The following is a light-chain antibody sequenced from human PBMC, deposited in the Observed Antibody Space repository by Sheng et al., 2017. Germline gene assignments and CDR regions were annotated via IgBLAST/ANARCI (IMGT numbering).Light chain of an antibody. V-gene: IGKV3D-20*02. Sequence: EIVMTQSPDTLSVSPGERATLSCRASQTIRNTYLAWYQQKSGQSPRLLIYSASNRATGIPDRFSGSGSGTDFTLTISSLEPEDFAVYYCQQRSNWPIFTFGPGTKVDIK. CDR3: QQRSNWPIFT. CDR1: QTIRNTY. CDR2: SAS. J-gene: IGKJ3*01.